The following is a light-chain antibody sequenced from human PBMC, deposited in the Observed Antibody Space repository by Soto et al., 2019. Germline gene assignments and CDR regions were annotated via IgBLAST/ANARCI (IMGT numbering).Light chain of an antibody. CDR1: QSISSY. J-gene: IGKJ1*01. Sequence: DIQMTQSPSSLSASVGDRVTINCRASQSISSYLNWYQQKPGKAPKLLIYAASSLQSGVPSRFSGSGSGTEFTLTISSLQPDDFATYYCQHYNSYSEAFGQGTKV. CDR3: QHYNSYSEA. V-gene: IGKV1-5*01. CDR2: AAS.